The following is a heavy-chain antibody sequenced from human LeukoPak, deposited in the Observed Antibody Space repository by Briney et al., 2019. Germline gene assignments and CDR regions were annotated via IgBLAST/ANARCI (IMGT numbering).Heavy chain of an antibody. D-gene: IGHD3-22*01. CDR2: IYIGGST. J-gene: IGHJ3*02. Sequence: GGSLRLSCAASGFTVSSNYMSWGRQAPGKGLEWVSVIYIGGSTYYADSVKGRFTISRDNSKNTLYLQMNSLRAEDTAVYFCARDRVDSSDAFDIWGQGTMVTVSS. CDR1: GFTVSSNY. CDR3: ARDRVDSSDAFDI. V-gene: IGHV3-53*01.